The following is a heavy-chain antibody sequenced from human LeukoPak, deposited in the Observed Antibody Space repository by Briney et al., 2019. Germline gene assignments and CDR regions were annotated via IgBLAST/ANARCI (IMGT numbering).Heavy chain of an antibody. D-gene: IGHD1-14*01. V-gene: IGHV4-34*01. CDR2: INHSGST. Sequence: PSETLSLTCAVYGGSFSGYYWSWIRQPPGKGLEWIGEINHSGSTNYNPSLKSRVTISVDTSKNQFSLKLSSVTAADTAVYYCARSPPLHRGYYGMDVWGQGTTVTVSS. CDR3: ARSPPLHRGYYGMDV. J-gene: IGHJ6*02. CDR1: GGSFSGYY.